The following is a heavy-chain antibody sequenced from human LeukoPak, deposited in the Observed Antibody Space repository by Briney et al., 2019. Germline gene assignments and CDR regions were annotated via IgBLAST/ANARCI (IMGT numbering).Heavy chain of an antibody. CDR1: GGSISSSSYY. CDR2: IYYSGST. Sequence: SETLSLTCTVSGGSISSSSYYWGWIRQPPGKGLEWIGSIYYSGSTYYNPSLKSRVTIPVDTSKNQFSLKLSSVTAADTAVYYCARDQQYNRPAGWFDPWGQGTLVTVSS. CDR3: ARDQQYNRPAGWFDP. V-gene: IGHV4-39*01. J-gene: IGHJ5*02. D-gene: IGHD1-14*01.